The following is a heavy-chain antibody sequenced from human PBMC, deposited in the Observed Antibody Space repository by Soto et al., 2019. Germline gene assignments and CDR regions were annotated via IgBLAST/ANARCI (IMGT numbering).Heavy chain of an antibody. J-gene: IGHJ4*02. Sequence: EVQLVESGGGLVQPGRSLRLSCAASGFTFDDYAMHWVRQAPGKGLEWVSGIRWNSYSIGYADSVKGRFTISRDNAKNSLYLQMNSLRAEDTALYYCAKDGGITMVRGVITKSSGFDYWGQGTLVTVSS. CDR3: AKDGGITMVRGVITKSSGFDY. CDR2: IRWNSYSI. V-gene: IGHV3-9*01. CDR1: GFTFDDYA. D-gene: IGHD3-10*01.